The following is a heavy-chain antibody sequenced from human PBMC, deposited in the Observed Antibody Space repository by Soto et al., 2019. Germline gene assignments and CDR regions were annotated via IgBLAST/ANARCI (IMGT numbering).Heavy chain of an antibody. CDR3: AGMSSGYYFSLDY. J-gene: IGHJ4*02. V-gene: IGHV3-21*01. D-gene: IGHD3-22*01. CDR2: ISSSSSYI. CDR1: GFTFSSYS. Sequence: EVQLVESGGGLVKPGGSLRLSCAASGFTFSSYSMNWVRQAPGKGLEWVSSISSSSSYIYYADSVKGRFTISRDNAKNSLYLQMNSLRAGDTAVYYCAGMSSGYYFSLDYWGQGTLVTVSS.